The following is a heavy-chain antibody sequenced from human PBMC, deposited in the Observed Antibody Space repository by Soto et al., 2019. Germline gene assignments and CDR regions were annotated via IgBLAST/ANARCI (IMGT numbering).Heavy chain of an antibody. Sequence: EVQLLESGGGLVQPGGSLRLSWAASGFTFTNHAMNWVRQAPGKGLEWVSGFDGNTVTTYYADSVAGRFTVSRDNSKNTLYLKMNSLRGEDTALYSCARRGCIIGSCSQATGGFDYWGQGTLVTVSS. D-gene: IGHD2-8*01. CDR3: ARRGCIIGSCSQATGGFDY. J-gene: IGHJ4*02. CDR2: FDGNTVTT. CDR1: GFTFTNHA. V-gene: IGHV3-23*01.